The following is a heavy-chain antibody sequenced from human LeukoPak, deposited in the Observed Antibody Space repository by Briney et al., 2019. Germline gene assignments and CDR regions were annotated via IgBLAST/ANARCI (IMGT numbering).Heavy chain of an antibody. CDR3: ARGLRLGEVSLSPRPYDY. V-gene: IGHV6-1*01. CDR1: GDSVSSNSAA. Sequence: PSQTLSLTCAISGDSVSSNSAAWNWIRQSPSRGLEWLGRTYYRSKWYNDYPISVKSRITINPDTSKNQFSLHLKSVTPDDTAVYYCARGLRLGEVSLSPRPYDYWGQGTLVTVSS. D-gene: IGHD3-16*02. CDR2: TYYRSKWYN. J-gene: IGHJ4*02.